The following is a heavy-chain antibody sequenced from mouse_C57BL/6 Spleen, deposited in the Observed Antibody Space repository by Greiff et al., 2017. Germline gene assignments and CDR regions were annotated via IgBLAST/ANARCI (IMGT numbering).Heavy chain of an antibody. J-gene: IGHJ3*01. D-gene: IGHD4-1*01. CDR1: GFNIKDYY. Sequence: VQLQQSGAELVKPGASVKLSCTASGFNIKDYYMHWVKQRTEQGLEWIGRIDPEDGETKSAPKFQGKATITADTSSNTAYLQLSSLTSEDTAVYYCARSGAGTLWFAYWGQGTLVTVSA. V-gene: IGHV14-2*01. CDR2: IDPEDGET. CDR3: ARSGAGTLWFAY.